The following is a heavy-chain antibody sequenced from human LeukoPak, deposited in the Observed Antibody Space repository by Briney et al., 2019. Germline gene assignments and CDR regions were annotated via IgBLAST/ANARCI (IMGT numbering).Heavy chain of an antibody. CDR2: ISGSGGST. CDR3: ARDRAYYDSSGYYPLYYYYGMDV. J-gene: IGHJ6*02. D-gene: IGHD3-22*01. V-gene: IGHV3-23*01. Sequence: GGSLRLSCAASGFTFSSYAMSWVRQAPGKGLEWVSAISGSGGSTYYADSVKGRFTISRDNAKNSLYLQMNSLRAEDTAVYYCARDRAYYDSSGYYPLYYYYGMDVWGQGTTVTVSS. CDR1: GFTFSSYA.